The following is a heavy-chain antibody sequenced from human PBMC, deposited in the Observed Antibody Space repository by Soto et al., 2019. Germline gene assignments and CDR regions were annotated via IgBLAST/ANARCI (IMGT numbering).Heavy chain of an antibody. CDR3: ARNHAYCSSTSCYYATGPYNWFDP. D-gene: IGHD2-2*01. Sequence: SETLSLTCAVDGGYISGYYWSWIRPPPGKGLEWIGEINHSGSTNYNPSLKSRVTISVDTSKNQFSLKLSSVTAADTAVYYCARNHAYCSSTSCYYATGPYNWFDPWGQGTLVTVSS. J-gene: IGHJ5*02. CDR2: INHSGST. V-gene: IGHV4-34*01. CDR1: GGYISGYY.